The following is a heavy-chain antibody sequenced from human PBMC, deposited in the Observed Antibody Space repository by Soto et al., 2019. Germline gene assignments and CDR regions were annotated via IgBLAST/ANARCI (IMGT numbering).Heavy chain of an antibody. D-gene: IGHD6-19*01. CDR2: ISGSGGST. CDR1: GFTFSNAW. CDR3: ASRSSGWYFDY. V-gene: IGHV3-23*01. Sequence: GGSLRLSCAASGFTFSNAWMNWVRRAPGKGLEWVSVISGSGGSTYYVDSVKGRFTISRDNSKNTLYLQMNSLRAEDTAVYYCASRSSGWYFDYWGQGTLVTSPQ. J-gene: IGHJ4*02.